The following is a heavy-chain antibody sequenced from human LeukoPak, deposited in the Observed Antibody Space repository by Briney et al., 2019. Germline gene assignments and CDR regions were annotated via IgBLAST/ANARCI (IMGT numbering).Heavy chain of an antibody. CDR1: GFIFDIYT. V-gene: IGHV3-48*01. D-gene: IGHD6-13*01. J-gene: IGHJ4*02. CDR3: ARPAPGSYSTFDY. CDR2: ISNTGNAL. Sequence: PGGSLRLSCAASGFIFDIYTMNWVRQAPGKGLEWVSYISNTGNALNYADSVKGRFTISRDNAKNSLYLQTNSLRAEDTAVYYCARPAPGSYSTFDYWGPGTLVTVSS.